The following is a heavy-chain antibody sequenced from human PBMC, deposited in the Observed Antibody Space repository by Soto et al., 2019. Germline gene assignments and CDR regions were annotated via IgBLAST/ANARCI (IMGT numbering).Heavy chain of an antibody. CDR2: IYTSGST. V-gene: IGHV4-4*07. J-gene: IGHJ3*02. CDR3: ARDRHNWNYDALDI. D-gene: IGHD1-7*01. CDR1: GGSISSYY. Sequence: PSETLSLTCTVSGGSISSYYWSWIRQPAGKGLEWIGRIYTSGSTNYNPSLKSRATMSVDTAKNQLSRKLSSVTAADTAVYYCARDRHNWNYDALDIWGQGTMVTVSS.